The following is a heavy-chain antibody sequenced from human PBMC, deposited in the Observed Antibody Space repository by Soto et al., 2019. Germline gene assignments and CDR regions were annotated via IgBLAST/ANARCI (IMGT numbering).Heavy chain of an antibody. Sequence: PGESLKISCKGSGYRFSSYWIAWVRQQPGKGLEWMGIIYPGDSDTRYSPSIQGQVTISADKSNSTAYLQWDSLKASDTAMYFCARTGLFDFWGQGTLVTVSS. V-gene: IGHV5-51*01. CDR3: ARTGLFDF. CDR2: IYPGDSDT. D-gene: IGHD1-1*01. J-gene: IGHJ4*02. CDR1: GYRFSSYW.